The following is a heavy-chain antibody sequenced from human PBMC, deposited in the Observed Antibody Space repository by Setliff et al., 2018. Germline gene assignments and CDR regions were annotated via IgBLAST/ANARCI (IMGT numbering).Heavy chain of an antibody. CDR2: ISHGVST. CDR3: ARTHCTTTSCFYFHY. D-gene: IGHD2-2*01. CDR1: GASVTSFDYY. Sequence: TLSLTCTVSGASVTSFDYYWSWIRQPPGKGLEYIGHISHGVSTSYSPSLKSRLSISADTSKNQFSLKLTSVTAADTAVYYCARTHCTTTSCFYFHYWGQGTLVTVSS. V-gene: IGHV4-30-4*01. J-gene: IGHJ4*02.